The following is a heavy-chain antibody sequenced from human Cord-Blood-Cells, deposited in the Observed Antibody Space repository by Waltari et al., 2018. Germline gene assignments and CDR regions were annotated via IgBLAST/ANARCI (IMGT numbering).Heavy chain of an antibody. CDR1: VGSISSSSSY. V-gene: IGHV4-39*01. Sequence: QLQLQESGPGLVKPSETLSLTCPVSVGSISSSSSYWCWIRQPPVKGLEWIGSIYYSGSTYYNPSLKSRVTISVDKSKNQFSLKLSSVTAADKAVYYCARYGSGSSYYYYYGMDVWGQGTTVTVSS. CDR2: IYYSGST. CDR3: ARYGSGSSYYYYYGMDV. D-gene: IGHD3-10*01. J-gene: IGHJ6*02.